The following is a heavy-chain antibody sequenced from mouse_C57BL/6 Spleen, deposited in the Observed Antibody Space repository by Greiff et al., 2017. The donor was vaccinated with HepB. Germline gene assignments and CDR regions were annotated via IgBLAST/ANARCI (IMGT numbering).Heavy chain of an antibody. CDR2: IYPGSGST. D-gene: IGHD1-1*01. V-gene: IGHV1-55*01. CDR1: GYTFTSYW. CDR3: ARGGYYYGSRSYFDV. Sequence: QVQLKQPGAELVKPGASVKMSCKASGYTFTSYWITWVKQRPGQGLEWIGDIYPGSGSTNYNEKFKSKATLTVDTSSSTAYMQLSSLTSEDSAVYYCARGGYYYGSRSYFDVWGTGTTVTVSS. J-gene: IGHJ1*03.